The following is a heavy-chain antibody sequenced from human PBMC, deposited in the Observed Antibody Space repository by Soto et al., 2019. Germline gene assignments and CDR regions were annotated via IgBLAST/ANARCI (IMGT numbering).Heavy chain of an antibody. CDR1: GVTFSTYK. D-gene: IGHD1-26*01. CDR3: ARERVGAARYYSGMDV. V-gene: IGHV3-48*03. Sequence: GSLRLSCVASGVTFSTYKMNWVRQSPGKGLERISYISSSGSTIYYADSVNVRFTISRDNAKNSLYLQMSNLRAEDTAVYYCARERVGAARYYSGMDVWGQGTTVTVSS. J-gene: IGHJ6*02. CDR2: ISSSGSTI.